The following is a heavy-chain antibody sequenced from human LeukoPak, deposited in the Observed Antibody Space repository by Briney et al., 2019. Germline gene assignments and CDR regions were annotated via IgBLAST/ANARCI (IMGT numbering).Heavy chain of an antibody. CDR2: ISGSGGST. J-gene: IGHJ4*02. D-gene: IGHD6-13*01. CDR3: AKNGPRAADGTTLLDYFDY. V-gene: IGHV3-23*01. Sequence: GGSLRLSCAASGFTFSSYAMSWVRQAPGKGLEWVSAISGSGGSTYYADSVKGRFTISRDNSKNTLYLQMNSLRAEDTAVYYCAKNGPRAADGTTLLDYFDYWGQGTLVTVSS. CDR1: GFTFSSYA.